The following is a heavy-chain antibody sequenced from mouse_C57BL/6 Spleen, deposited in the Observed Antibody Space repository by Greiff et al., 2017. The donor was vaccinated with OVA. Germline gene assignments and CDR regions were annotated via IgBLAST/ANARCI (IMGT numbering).Heavy chain of an antibody. J-gene: IGHJ4*01. V-gene: IGHV1-50*01. CDR2: IDPSDSYT. CDR3: ARGGFFYAMDY. CDR1: GYTFTSYW. Sequence: VQLQQPGAELVKPGASVKLSCKASGYTFTSYWMQWVKQRPGQGLEWIGEIDPSDSYTNYNQKFKGKATLTVDTSSSTAYMQLSSLTSEDSAVYYRARGGFFYAMDYWGQGTSVTVSS. D-gene: IGHD1-1*02.